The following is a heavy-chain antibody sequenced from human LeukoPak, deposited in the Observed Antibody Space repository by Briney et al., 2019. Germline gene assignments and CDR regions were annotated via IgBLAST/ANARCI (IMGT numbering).Heavy chain of an antibody. CDR3: ARGGGGMAADYRGSYTHPLYDY. V-gene: IGHV3-64*01. Sequence: PGGSLRLSCAASGFTFSSYAMHWVRQAPGKGLEYVSAISSNGGSTYYANSVKGRFTISRDNSKNTLYLQMGSLRAEDMAVYYCARGGGGMAADYRGSYTHPLYDYWGQGTLVTVSS. CDR2: ISSNGGST. CDR1: GFTFSSYA. J-gene: IGHJ4*02. D-gene: IGHD1-26*01.